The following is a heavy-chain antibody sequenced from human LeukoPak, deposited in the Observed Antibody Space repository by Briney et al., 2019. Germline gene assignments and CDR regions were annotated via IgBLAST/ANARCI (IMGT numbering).Heavy chain of an antibody. V-gene: IGHV3-21*01. J-gene: IGHJ4*02. CDR2: ISGDSRYI. CDR3: ARAPTVLVRYCSSSSCQADY. CDR1: GFTFSSYS. D-gene: IGHD2-2*01. Sequence: SGGSLRLSCAASGFTFSSYSMNWVRQAPGKGLEWVSAISGDSRYIYYAGSVRGRFTISRDNAENSLYLQMHSLRVEDTAVYYCARAPTVLVRYCSSSSCQADYWGQGTLVTVSS.